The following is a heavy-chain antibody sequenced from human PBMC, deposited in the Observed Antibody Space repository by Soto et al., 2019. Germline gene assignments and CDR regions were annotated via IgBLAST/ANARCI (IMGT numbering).Heavy chain of an antibody. CDR2: ISAYNGNT. Sequence: GAAVKVSFQGSCYNFSKYGIKWVRPAPGQGLEWMGWISAYNGNTNYAQKLQGRVTMTTDTSTSTAYMELRSLRSDDTAVYYCARDIGTTVTTNIDYWGQGTLVTVSS. CDR3: ARDIGTTVTTNIDY. V-gene: IGHV1-18*01. CDR1: CYNFSKYG. J-gene: IGHJ4*02. D-gene: IGHD4-17*01.